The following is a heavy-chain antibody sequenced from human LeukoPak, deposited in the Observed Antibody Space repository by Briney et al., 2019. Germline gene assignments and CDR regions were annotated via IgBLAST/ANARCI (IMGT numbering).Heavy chain of an antibody. Sequence: GGSLRLTCAASGSTFSSYSMNWVRQAPGKGLEWVSSISSSSSYIYYADSVKGRFTISRDNAKNSLYLQMNSLRAEDTAVYYCARGFSSSRPHYFDYWGQGNLVTVSS. CDR1: GSTFSSYS. D-gene: IGHD6-13*01. CDR2: ISSSSSYI. J-gene: IGHJ4*02. V-gene: IGHV3-21*01. CDR3: ARGFSSSRPHYFDY.